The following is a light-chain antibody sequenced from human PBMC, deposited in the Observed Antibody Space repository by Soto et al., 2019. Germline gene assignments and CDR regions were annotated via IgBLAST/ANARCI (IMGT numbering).Light chain of an antibody. Sequence: EIVLTQSPGTLSLSPGERATLSCRASQSVSSSFLAWYQQKPGQAPRLLIYGASSRATGIPDRFSGSGSGTDFTLPISRLETEDFAVYYCQQYDSSPRTFGQGTKVEIK. V-gene: IGKV3-20*01. CDR1: QSVSSSF. J-gene: IGKJ1*01. CDR2: GAS. CDR3: QQYDSSPRT.